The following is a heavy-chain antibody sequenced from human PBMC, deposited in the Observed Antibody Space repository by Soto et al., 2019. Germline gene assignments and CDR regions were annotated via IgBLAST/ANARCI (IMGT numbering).Heavy chain of an antibody. CDR2: INHSGST. V-gene: IGHV4-34*01. CDR3: ARDDGSGCMDV. CDR1: GGPFSGYY. Sequence: QVQLQQWGAGLLKPSETLSLTCAVYGGPFSGYYWSWIRQPPGKGLEWIGEINHSGSTNYNPSLKSRVTISVDTSKNQFSLKLSSVTAADTAVYYCARDDGSGCMDVWGQGTTVTVSS. D-gene: IGHD3-10*01. J-gene: IGHJ6*02.